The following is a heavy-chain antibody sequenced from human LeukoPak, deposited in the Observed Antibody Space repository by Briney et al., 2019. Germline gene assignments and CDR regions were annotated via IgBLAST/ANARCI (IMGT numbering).Heavy chain of an antibody. J-gene: IGHJ4*02. D-gene: IGHD5-12*01. CDR2: INHSGST. CDR1: GGSFSGYY. Sequence: SETLSLTCAVYGGSFSGYYWSWIRQPPGKGLVWIGEINHSGSTNYNPSLKSRVTISVDKSKNQCSLTLNSVTAADTAVYYCARVGGWLTPDWGQGTLVTVSS. CDR3: ARVGGWLTPD. V-gene: IGHV4-34*01.